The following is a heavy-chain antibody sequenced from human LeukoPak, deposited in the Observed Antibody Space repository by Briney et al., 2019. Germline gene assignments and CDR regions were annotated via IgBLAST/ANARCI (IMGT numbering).Heavy chain of an antibody. CDR1: GFTFSYFG. D-gene: IGHD2-2*01. V-gene: IGHV3-30*02. CDR3: AKIEGKYQLANIPDS. CDR2: TRYDGSNE. J-gene: IGHJ4*02. Sequence: GGSLRLFCVASGFTFSYFGMHWVRQAPGKGLEWVAFTRYDGSNEYYAESVKGRFTISRDNSKNTLYLQMNSLRVEDTAAYYCAKIEGKYQLANIPDSWGQGTLATVSS.